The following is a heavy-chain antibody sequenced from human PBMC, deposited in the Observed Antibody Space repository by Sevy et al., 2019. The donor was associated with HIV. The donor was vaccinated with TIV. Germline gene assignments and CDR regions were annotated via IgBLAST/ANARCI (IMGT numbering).Heavy chain of an antibody. CDR2: IYYTGTT. CDR3: ARTTVTTLSSARNNWFDP. J-gene: IGHJ5*02. Sequence: SETLSLTCTVSGDSINNGDYYWSWIRQHPGKGLEWIGKIYYTGTTYCNPSLKSRLRISVERSENTLSLSLRSVTAADTAVYCCARTTVTTLSSARNNWFDPWGQGTLVTVSS. V-gene: IGHV4-31*03. D-gene: IGHD4-4*01. CDR1: GDSINNGDYY.